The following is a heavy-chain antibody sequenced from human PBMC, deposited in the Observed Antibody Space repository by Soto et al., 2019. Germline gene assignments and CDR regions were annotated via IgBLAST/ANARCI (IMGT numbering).Heavy chain of an antibody. V-gene: IGHV4-59*08. J-gene: IGHJ4*02. CDR3: ARHEYSSSPFDY. CDR2: IYYSGST. CDR1: GGSISSYY. D-gene: IGHD6-6*01. Sequence: PSETLSLTCTVSGGSISSYYWSWIRQPPGKGLEWIGYIYYSGSTNYNPSLKSRVTISVDTSKNQFSLKLSSVTAADTAVYYCARHEYSSSPFDYWGQGTLVTVSS.